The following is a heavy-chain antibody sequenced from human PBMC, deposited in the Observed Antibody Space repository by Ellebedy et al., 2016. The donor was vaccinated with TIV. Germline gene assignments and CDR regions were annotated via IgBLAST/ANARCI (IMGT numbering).Heavy chain of an antibody. J-gene: IGHJ5*02. CDR2: FYYSGTT. Sequence: MPSETLSLTCSVSGASISGYYWSWMRQRPGRGLEWIGHFYYSGTTKYNPSLKSRVTMSIDTSKKYFSLRLTSVTAADTAVYYCAILGSLWGWFDPWGQGTLVTVSA. CDR1: GASISGYY. CDR3: AILGSLWGWFDP. V-gene: IGHV4-59*01. D-gene: IGHD3-16*01.